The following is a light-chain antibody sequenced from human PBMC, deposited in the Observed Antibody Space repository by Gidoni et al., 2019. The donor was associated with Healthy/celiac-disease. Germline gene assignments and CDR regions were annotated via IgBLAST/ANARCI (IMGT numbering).Light chain of an antibody. J-gene: IGKJ2*01. CDR1: QSISSY. Sequence: DIQMTQSPSSLSASVGDRVTITCRASQSISSYLNWYQQKPGKAPKLLIDAASILQSGVPSRFSGSGSGTDFTLTISSLQPEDFATYYCQQSYSTPPYTFGQXTKLEIK. CDR2: AAS. V-gene: IGKV1-39*01. CDR3: QQSYSTPPYT.